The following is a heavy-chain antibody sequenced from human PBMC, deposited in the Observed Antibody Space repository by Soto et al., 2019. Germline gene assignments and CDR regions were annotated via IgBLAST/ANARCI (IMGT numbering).Heavy chain of an antibody. J-gene: IGHJ6*02. CDR3: ARHAIYGYGMDV. CDR1: GFTFSSHP. D-gene: IGHD4-17*01. CDR2: INTNSKII. V-gene: IGHV3-48*02. Sequence: GGSLRLSCVASGFTFSSHPMNWVRQAPGKGLEWVSYINTNSKIIYYAASVKGRFTISRDNAKNSLYLEMNSLRDEETAVYSCARHAIYGYGMDVWGQGTTVTVSS.